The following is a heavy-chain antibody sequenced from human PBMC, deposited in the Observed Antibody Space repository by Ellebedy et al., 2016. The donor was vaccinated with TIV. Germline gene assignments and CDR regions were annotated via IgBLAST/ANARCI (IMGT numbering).Heavy chain of an antibody. CDR2: INPNSGGT. D-gene: IGHD6-19*01. V-gene: IGHV1-2*02. Sequence: AASVKVSCKAFGYTFTGYYMHWVRQAPGQGLEWMGWINPNSGGTNYAQKFQGRVTMTRDTSISTAHMELSRLRSDDTAVYYCATSLGVAGTGTDAFDIWGQGTMVIVSS. J-gene: IGHJ3*02. CDR3: ATSLGVAGTGTDAFDI. CDR1: GYTFTGYY.